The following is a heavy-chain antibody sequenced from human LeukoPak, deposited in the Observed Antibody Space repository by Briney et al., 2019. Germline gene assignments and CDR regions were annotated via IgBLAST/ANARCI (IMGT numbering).Heavy chain of an antibody. J-gene: IGHJ4*02. CDR2: INHSGIT. Sequence: SETLSLTCAVFGGSFSDYYWSWIRQPPGKGLKWIGEINHSGITNYNPSLKSRVTISVDTSKNQFSLKLSSVTAADTSVYYCASDTAAGTGWGQGTLVTVSS. V-gene: IGHV4-34*01. CDR1: GGSFSDYY. CDR3: ASDTAAGTG. D-gene: IGHD6-13*01.